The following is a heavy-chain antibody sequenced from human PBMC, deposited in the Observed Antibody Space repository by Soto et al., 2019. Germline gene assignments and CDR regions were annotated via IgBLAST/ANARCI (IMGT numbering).Heavy chain of an antibody. V-gene: IGHV4-30-4*01. D-gene: IGHD3-3*01. J-gene: IGHJ6*02. CDR3: ARHSDYDFWSGYFYYCGMDV. Sequence: SQTLSLTCTVSGGSISSGGYYWSWIRQHPGTGLEWIGHISYSGSTYYNTSLKSRVTISVDTSKNQFSLKLSSVTAADTAVYYCARHSDYDFWSGYFYYCGMDVWCQAPTLTVSS. CDR1: GGSISSGGYY. CDR2: ISYSGST.